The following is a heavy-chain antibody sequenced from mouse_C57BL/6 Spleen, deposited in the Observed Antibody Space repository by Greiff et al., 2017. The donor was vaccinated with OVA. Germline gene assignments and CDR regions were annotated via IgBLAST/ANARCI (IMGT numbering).Heavy chain of an antibody. CDR1: GFNIKDDY. CDR3: TTDYSTLFDY. J-gene: IGHJ2*01. V-gene: IGHV14-4*01. CDR2: IDPENGDT. D-gene: IGHD2-13*01. Sequence: VQLQQSGAELVRPGASVKLSCTASGFNIKDDYMHWVKQRPEQGLEWIGWIDPENGDTEYASKLQGKATITADTSSNTAYLQLSSLTSEDTAVYYCTTDYSTLFDYWGQGTTLTVSS.